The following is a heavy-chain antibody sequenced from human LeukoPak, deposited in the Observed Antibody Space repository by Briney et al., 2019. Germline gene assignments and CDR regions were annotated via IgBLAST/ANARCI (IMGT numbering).Heavy chain of an antibody. CDR3: ARDGDTVLTRGYYYYMDV. V-gene: IGHV3-21*01. CDR1: GFTFSSYT. CDR2: ITSSSSYI. Sequence: GGSLRVSCAASGFTFSSYTMNWVRQAPGKGPEWVSSITSSSSYIYYADSVKGRFTISRDNARNSLYLQMNSLRAEDTALYYCARDGDTVLTRGYYYYMDVWGKGTTVTISS. J-gene: IGHJ6*03. D-gene: IGHD4-23*01.